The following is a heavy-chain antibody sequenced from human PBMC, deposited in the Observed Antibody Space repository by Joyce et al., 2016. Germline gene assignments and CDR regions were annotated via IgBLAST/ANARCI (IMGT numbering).Heavy chain of an antibody. D-gene: IGHD5-12*01. CDR3: ARNRGFFAFDF. CDR2: INQDGNGD. Sequence: EVQLVESGGGLVQPGTSLRLSCAASGFTFTNHWMDWVRQAAGKGLEWVANINQDGNGDYYGGSVKGRFTISRDNAKNSVSLQMNSLRGEDTAVYYCARNRGFFAFDFWGQGTMVTVS. V-gene: IGHV3-7*04. CDR1: GFTFTNHW. J-gene: IGHJ3*01.